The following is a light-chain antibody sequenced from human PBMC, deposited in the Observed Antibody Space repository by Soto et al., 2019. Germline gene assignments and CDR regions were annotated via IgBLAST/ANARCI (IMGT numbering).Light chain of an antibody. CDR1: QSVSSY. J-gene: IGKJ5*01. CDR3: QQYTGPPTT. V-gene: IGKV3-11*01. Sequence: VFTKSPATLSLSQRDKHTLSCSASQSVSSYLAWYQQKPGQAPRLLIYDASNRATGIPARFSGSGSGTDFTLTITRLEPEDSAVYFCQQYTGPPTTFGQGTRLEIK. CDR2: DAS.